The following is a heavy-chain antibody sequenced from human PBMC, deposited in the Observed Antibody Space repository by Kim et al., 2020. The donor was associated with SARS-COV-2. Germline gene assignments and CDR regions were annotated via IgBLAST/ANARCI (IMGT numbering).Heavy chain of an antibody. CDR1: GYTFTSYG. V-gene: IGHV1-18*01. J-gene: IGHJ5*02. Sequence: ASVKVSCKASGYTFTSYGISWVRQAPGQGLEWMGWNSAYNGNTNYAQKLQGRVTMTTDTYTSTAYMELRSLRSDDTDVYYCAGDSTPDDGDYGSWFDPWGQGTLGTVSS. D-gene: IGHD4-17*01. CDR3: AGDSTPDDGDYGSWFDP. CDR2: NSAYNGNT.